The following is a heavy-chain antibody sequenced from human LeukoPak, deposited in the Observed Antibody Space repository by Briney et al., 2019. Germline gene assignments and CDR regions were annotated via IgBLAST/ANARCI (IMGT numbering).Heavy chain of an antibody. CDR2: ICASDGCT. V-gene: IGHV3-23*01. D-gene: IGHD6-19*01. J-gene: IGHJ4*02. CDR1: GFTFNNYA. CDR3: AKDFSSGWPGYFDF. Sequence: GSLRLSCAASGFTFNNYAMSWVRQAPGKGLEWVSSICASDGCTYYADSVKGRFAISRDNSKNTLYLQMSYLRAEDTAVYYCAKDFSSGWPGYFDFWGQGTLATVSS.